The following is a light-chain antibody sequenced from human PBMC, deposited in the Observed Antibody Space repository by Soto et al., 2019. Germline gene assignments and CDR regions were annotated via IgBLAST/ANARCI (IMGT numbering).Light chain of an antibody. CDR3: QQYDSLPLS. Sequence: DIQMIQSPSSLSASVGDRVIISCQASQDISNYLNWYQQKPGKAPKLLISDASKLEAGVPSRFNGRGSGTEFTVTISSLQPEDIATYYCQQYDSLPLSFGPGTKVDI. V-gene: IGKV1-33*01. J-gene: IGKJ3*01. CDR2: DAS. CDR1: QDISNY.